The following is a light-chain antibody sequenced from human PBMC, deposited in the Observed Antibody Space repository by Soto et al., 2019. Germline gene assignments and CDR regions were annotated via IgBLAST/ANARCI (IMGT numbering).Light chain of an antibody. Sequence: EIVLTQSPGTLSLSPGERVILSCRASQSVSRRDVAWYQQRPGQPPRLLIFSVSNRATGIPDRFSGSGSGTVFTLTISRLEPEDFAVYYCQQYGTSPRTFGQGTKVEMK. CDR3: QQYGTSPRT. V-gene: IGKV3-20*01. CDR2: SVS. CDR1: QSVSRRD. J-gene: IGKJ1*01.